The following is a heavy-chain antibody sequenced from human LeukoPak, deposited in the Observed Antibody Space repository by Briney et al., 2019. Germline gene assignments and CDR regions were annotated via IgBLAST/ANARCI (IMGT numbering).Heavy chain of an antibody. CDR3: ARATPEYFQH. Sequence: SETLSLTCTVSGGSISSYYWSWIRQPPGKGLEWIGYIYYSGSTNYNPSLKSRVTISVDTSKNQFSLKLSSVTAADTAVYYCARATPEYFQHWGQGTLVTVSS. V-gene: IGHV4-59*01. CDR2: IYYSGST. CDR1: GGSISSYY. D-gene: IGHD2-15*01. J-gene: IGHJ1*01.